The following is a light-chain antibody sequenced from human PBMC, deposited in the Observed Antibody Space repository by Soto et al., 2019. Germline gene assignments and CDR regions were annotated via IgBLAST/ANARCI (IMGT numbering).Light chain of an antibody. CDR3: ATWDSSLSGVV. CDR2: DIN. J-gene: IGLJ2*01. CDR1: NSNIGNNY. V-gene: IGLV1-51*01. Sequence: QSVLTQPPSVSAAPGQRVTISCSGSNSNIGNNYVSWYQQLPGTAPKLLIYDINKRPSGTPARFSGSKSGTSATLGIAGLQTGDEADYYCATWDSSLSGVVFGGGTKVTVL.